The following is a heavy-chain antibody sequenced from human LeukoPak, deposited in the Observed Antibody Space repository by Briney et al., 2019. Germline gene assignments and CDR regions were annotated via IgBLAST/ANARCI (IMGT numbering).Heavy chain of an antibody. CDR3: AIKNRATDYYYYYMDV. CDR1: GGSISSGDYY. CDR2: IYTSGST. Sequence: SETLSLTCTVSGGSISSGDYYWSWIRQPAGKGLEWIGRIYTSGSTNYNPSLKSRFTMSVDTSKNQFSLKLSSVTAADTAVYYCAIKNRATDYYYYYMDVWGKGTTVTVSS. V-gene: IGHV4-61*02. J-gene: IGHJ6*03.